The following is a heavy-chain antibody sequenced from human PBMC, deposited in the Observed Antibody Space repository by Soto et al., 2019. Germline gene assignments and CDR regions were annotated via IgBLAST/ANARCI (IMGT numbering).Heavy chain of an antibody. D-gene: IGHD3-22*01. Sequence: GESLKISCKGSGYSFTSYWIGWVRQMPGKGLEWMGIIYPGDSDTRYSPSFQGQVTISADKSLSTAYLQWSSLKASDTAMYYCATAYVYDFENSNYYRDAFDIWGQGTLVTVSS. V-gene: IGHV5-51*01. J-gene: IGHJ3*02. CDR2: IYPGDSDT. CDR3: ATAYVYDFENSNYYRDAFDI. CDR1: GYSFTSYW.